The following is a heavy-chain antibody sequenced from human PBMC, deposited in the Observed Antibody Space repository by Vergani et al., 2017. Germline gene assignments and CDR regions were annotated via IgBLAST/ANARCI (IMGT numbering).Heavy chain of an antibody. CDR2: ISYDGSNK. CDR1: GFTFSSYG. D-gene: IGHD3-22*01. Sequence: VQLLESGGGVVQPGRSLRLSCAASGFTFSSYGMHWVRQAPGKGLEWVAVISYDGSNKYYADSVKGRFTISRDNSKNTLYLQMNSLRAEDTAVYYCAKDYYDSSGSAGDAFDIWGQGTMVTVSS. V-gene: IGHV3-30*18. CDR3: AKDYYDSSGSAGDAFDI. J-gene: IGHJ3*02.